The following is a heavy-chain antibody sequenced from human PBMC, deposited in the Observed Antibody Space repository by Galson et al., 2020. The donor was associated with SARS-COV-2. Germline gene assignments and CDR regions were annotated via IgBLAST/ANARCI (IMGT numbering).Heavy chain of an antibody. CDR2: ISDTGDTT. J-gene: IGHJ6*02. D-gene: IGHD5-12*01. CDR3: ARGGGGYEPRFYLYGMDV. Sequence: GGSLRLSCAATGFTFNIYAMIWVRQAPGKGLEWVSGISDTGDTTYYADSVKGRFTISRDKSKNTVYLQMNSLRVEDTATYYCARGGGGYEPRFYLYGMDVWGQGTTVNVSS. V-gene: IGHV3-23*01. CDR1: GFTFNIYA.